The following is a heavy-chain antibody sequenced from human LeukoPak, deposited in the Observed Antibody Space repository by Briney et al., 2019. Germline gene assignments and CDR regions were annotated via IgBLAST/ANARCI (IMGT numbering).Heavy chain of an antibody. J-gene: IGHJ5*02. CDR1: GFTVSSNY. D-gene: IGHD3-22*01. V-gene: IGHV3-53*01. CDR3: ARAGDSSGYFDP. Sequence: GGSLRLSCAASGFTVSSNYMSWVRQAPGKGLEWVSIIYSGGSTYYADSVKGRFTISRDNAKNSLYLQMNSLRAEDTAVYYCARAGDSSGYFDPWGQGTLVTVSS. CDR2: IYSGGST.